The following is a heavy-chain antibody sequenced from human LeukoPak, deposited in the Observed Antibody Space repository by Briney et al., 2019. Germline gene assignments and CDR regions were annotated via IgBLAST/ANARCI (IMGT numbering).Heavy chain of an antibody. J-gene: IGHJ2*01. Sequence: GGSLRLSCAASGFTFNSYAMSWVRQAPGKGLEWVSAISGSSVRTYNADSVKGRFTISRDNSKNTLYLQMNSLRAEDTAVYYCAKTPVTTGRYWYFDLWGRGTLVTVSS. CDR3: AKTPVTTGRYWYFDL. D-gene: IGHD4-17*01. V-gene: IGHV3-23*01. CDR1: GFTFNSYA. CDR2: ISGSSVRT.